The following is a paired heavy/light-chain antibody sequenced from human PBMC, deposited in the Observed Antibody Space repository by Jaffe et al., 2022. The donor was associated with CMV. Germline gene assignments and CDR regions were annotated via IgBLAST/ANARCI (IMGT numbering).Heavy chain of an antibody. CDR3: AKDTPNYGDYYIKGGSEGPLDY. D-gene: IGHD4-17*01. CDR2: ISGSGGST. J-gene: IGHJ4*02. V-gene: IGHV3-23*01. CDR1: GFTFSSYA. Sequence: EVQLLESGGGLVQPGGSLRLSCAASGFTFSSYAMSWVRQAPGKGLEWVSAISGSGGSTYYADSVKGRFTISRDNSKNTLYLQMNSLRAEDTAVYYCAKDTPNYGDYYIKGGSEGPLDYWGQGTLVTVSS.
Light chain of an antibody. V-gene: IGKV2-30*01. CDR2: KVS. Sequence: DVVMTQSPLSLPVTLGQPASISCRSSQSLVYSDGNTYLNWFQQRPGQSPRRLIYKVSNRDSGVPDRFSGSGSGTDFTLKISRVEAEDVGVYYCMQGTHWPPGVTFGPGTKVDIK. CDR1: QSLVYSDGNTY. CDR3: MQGTHWPPGVT. J-gene: IGKJ3*01.